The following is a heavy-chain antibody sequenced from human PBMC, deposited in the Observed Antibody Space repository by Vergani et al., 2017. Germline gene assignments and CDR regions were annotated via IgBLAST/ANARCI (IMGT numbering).Heavy chain of an antibody. V-gene: IGHV3-48*01. J-gene: IGHJ5*02. CDR3: ARIMVRGVIIP. CDR2: ISSSSSTI. D-gene: IGHD3-10*01. CDR1: GFTFSSYS. Sequence: EVQLVESGGGLVQPGGSLRLSCAASGFTFSSYSMNWVRQAPGKGLEWVSYISSSSSTIYYADSVKGRFTISIDNAKNSLYLQMNSLRAEDTAVYYCARIMVRGVIIPWGQGTLVTVSS.